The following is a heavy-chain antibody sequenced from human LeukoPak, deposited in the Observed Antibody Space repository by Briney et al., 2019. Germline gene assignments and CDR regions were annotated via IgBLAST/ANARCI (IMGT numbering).Heavy chain of an antibody. V-gene: IGHV1-18*01. J-gene: IGHJ4*02. CDR1: GYTFTYYV. CDR3: ARGEKPYDY. Sequence: ASVKVSCKTSGYTFTYYVISWVRQAPGQGLEWMGWINAYNGNSNDAQKFQGRVTMTTDTSTSTAYMELRSLRSDDTAVYYCARGEKPYDYWGQGTLVSVSS. CDR2: INAYNGNS. D-gene: IGHD1-26*01.